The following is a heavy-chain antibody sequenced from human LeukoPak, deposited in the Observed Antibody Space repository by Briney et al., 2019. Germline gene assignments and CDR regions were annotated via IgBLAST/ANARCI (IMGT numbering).Heavy chain of an antibody. CDR1: GYTFTSYY. J-gene: IGHJ2*01. CDR2: INPSGGST. D-gene: IGHD5-24*01. CDR3: ARGWLQPYWYFDL. Sequence: ASVKVSCKASGYTFTSYYMHWVRQAPGQGLEWMGIINPSGGSTSYAQKFQGRVTMTRDTPTSTVYMELSSMSSEDTAVYYGARGWLQPYWYFDLWGRGTLVTVSS. V-gene: IGHV1-46*01.